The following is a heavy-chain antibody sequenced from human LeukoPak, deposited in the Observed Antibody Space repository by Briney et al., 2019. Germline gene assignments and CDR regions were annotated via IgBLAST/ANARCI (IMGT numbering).Heavy chain of an antibody. CDR2: IIPIFGTP. D-gene: IGHD2-15*01. CDR3: ARAYCSGGSCSAEVDY. V-gene: IGHV1-69*13. J-gene: IGHJ4*02. Sequence: SVKVSCKASGYTFTGYYMHWVRQAPGQGLEWMGGIIPIFGTPNYAQKFQGRVTITADESTSTAYMELSSLRSEDTAVYYCARAYCSGGSCSAEVDYWGQGTLVTVSS. CDR1: GYTFTGYY.